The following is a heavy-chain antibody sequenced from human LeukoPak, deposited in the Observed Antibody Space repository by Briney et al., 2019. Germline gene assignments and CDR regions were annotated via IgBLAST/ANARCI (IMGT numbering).Heavy chain of an antibody. Sequence: SETLSLTCAVYGGSFSGYYWSWIRQPPGEGLEWIGEINHSGSTNYNPSLKSRVTISVDTSKNQFSLKLSSVTAADTAVYYCARRNSGITMVRGVIGSYYYGMDVWGQGTTVTVSS. CDR3: ARRNSGITMVRGVIGSYYYGMDV. D-gene: IGHD3-10*01. CDR2: INHSGST. V-gene: IGHV4-34*01. J-gene: IGHJ6*02. CDR1: GGSFSGYY.